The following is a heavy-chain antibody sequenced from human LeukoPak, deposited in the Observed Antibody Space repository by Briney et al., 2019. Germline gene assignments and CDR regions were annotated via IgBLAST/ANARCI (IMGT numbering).Heavy chain of an antibody. J-gene: IGHJ4*02. CDR2: IRGSDSST. V-gene: IGHV3-23*01. CDR3: AKDLAYDSSDYWGFDY. CDR1: GFSFINYA. D-gene: IGHD3-22*01. Sequence: GGSLRLSCAASGFSFINYAMSWVRQAPGKGLEWVSGIRGSDSSTYYADSVRGRFTISRDNSKNTLYLQMNSLRAEDTAVYFCAKDLAYDSSDYWGFDYWGQGHLVTVSS.